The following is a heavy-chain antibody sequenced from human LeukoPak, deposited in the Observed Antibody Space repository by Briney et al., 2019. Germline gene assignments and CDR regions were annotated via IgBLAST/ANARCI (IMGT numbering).Heavy chain of an antibody. J-gene: IGHJ4*02. CDR2: ISYDGSNK. V-gene: IGHV3-30*18. CDR3: AKDRHHYDILTGLDY. Sequence: PGGSLRLSCAASGFTFSSYGMHWVRQAPGKGLEWVAVISYDGSNKYYADSVKGRFTISRDNSKNTLYLQMNSLRAEDTAVYYCAKDRHHYDILTGLDYWGQGTLVTVSS. CDR1: GFTFSSYG. D-gene: IGHD3-9*01.